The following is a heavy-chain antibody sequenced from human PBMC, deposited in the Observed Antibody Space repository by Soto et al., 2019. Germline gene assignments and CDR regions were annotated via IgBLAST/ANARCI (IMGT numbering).Heavy chain of an antibody. CDR3: ARGCGTSCSGGPFTVPTGIIFDY. J-gene: IGHJ4*02. CDR1: GGSFSGYY. D-gene: IGHD2-2*01. V-gene: IGHV4-34*01. CDR2: INHSGST. Sequence: QVQLQQWGAGLLKPSETLSLTCAVYGGSFSGYYWSWIRQPPGKGLEWIGEINHSGSTNYNPSLKRRVTISVDTSKNQFSLKLSSVTAADTAVYYCARGCGTSCSGGPFTVPTGIIFDYWGQGTLVTVSS.